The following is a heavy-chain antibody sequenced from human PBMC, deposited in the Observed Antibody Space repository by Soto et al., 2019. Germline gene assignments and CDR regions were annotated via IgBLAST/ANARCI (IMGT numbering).Heavy chain of an antibody. CDR3: ARVGYVEGWFDP. V-gene: IGHV1-18*04. J-gene: IGHJ5*02. CDR1: VYGITGYY. D-gene: IGHD5-12*01. CDR2: INPNSGNT. Sequence: ASVKVSCKASVYGITGYYIHCVRLDPGKGLEWMVWINPNSGNTNYAQKLQGRVTMTTDTSTSTAYMDLRSLRSDATAVYYCARVGYVEGWFDPWGQGTLVTVSS.